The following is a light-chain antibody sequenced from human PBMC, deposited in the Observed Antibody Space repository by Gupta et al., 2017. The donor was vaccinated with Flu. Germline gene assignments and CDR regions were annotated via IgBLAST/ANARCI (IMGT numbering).Light chain of an antibody. CDR3: QQSHSTPFT. J-gene: IGKJ3*01. CDR2: AAS. CDR1: QSISAY. V-gene: IGKV1-39*01. Sequence: PSSLSASVGDRVTIICRAGQSISAYLNWFQVKPGKAPKLVIYAASSLQSGVPSRFSDSGSGTDFTLTISSLQREDFATYYCQQSHSTPFTFGPGTKVDIK.